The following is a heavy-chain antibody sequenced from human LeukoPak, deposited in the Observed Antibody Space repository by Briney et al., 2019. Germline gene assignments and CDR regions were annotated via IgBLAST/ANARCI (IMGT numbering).Heavy chain of an antibody. V-gene: IGHV1-46*01. CDR2: INPSGGST. J-gene: IGHJ4*02. Sequence: ASVKVSCKASGYTFTSYYMHWVRQAPGQGLEWMGIINPSGGSTSYAQKFQGRVTMTRDMSTSTVYMELSSLRSEDTAVYYCARDGEKATIPADGGGYNIDYWGQGTLVTVYS. D-gene: IGHD5-24*01. CDR3: ARDGEKATIPADGGGYNIDY. CDR1: GYTFTSYY.